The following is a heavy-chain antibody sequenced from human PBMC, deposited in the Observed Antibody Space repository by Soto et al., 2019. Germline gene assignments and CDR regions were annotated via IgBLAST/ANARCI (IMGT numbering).Heavy chain of an antibody. D-gene: IGHD1-26*01. J-gene: IGHJ5*02. CDR1: GGSISDARFY. Sequence: QLQLQESGPGLVKPSETLSLTCSLSGGSISDARFYWGWIRRSPGRGLEWIGSIYYTGTTFFTTSLQRRVTISVDTSENQFSLKLYSVTAADTALYFCARQKWEQPKWFDPWGQGTLVIVSP. CDR3: ARQKWEQPKWFDP. V-gene: IGHV4-39*01. CDR2: IYYTGTT.